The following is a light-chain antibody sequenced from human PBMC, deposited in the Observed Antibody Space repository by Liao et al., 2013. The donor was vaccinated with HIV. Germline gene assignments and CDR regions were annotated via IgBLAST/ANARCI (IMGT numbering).Light chain of an antibody. V-gene: IGLV3-21*01. Sequence: SYELTQPPSVSVAPGKTATITCGGNNIGSKSVHWYQQRPGQSPVLVIYEGNKRPSGIPERFSGSNSGNTATLTISGTQAMDEAHYYCQTWDSSTGVFGTGTKVTVL. CDR2: EGN. CDR3: QTWDSSTGV. CDR1: NIGSKS. J-gene: IGLJ1*01.